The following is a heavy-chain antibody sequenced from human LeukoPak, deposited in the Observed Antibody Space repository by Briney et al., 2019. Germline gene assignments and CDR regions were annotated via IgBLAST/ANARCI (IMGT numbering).Heavy chain of an antibody. V-gene: IGHV4-38-2*02. D-gene: IGHD1-26*01. CDR1: GYSISRGYS. Sequence: SETLSLTCTVSGYSISRGYSWGWIRQPPGKGLEWIGNIYHSGSTNYSPSLKSRVTISVDTSKNQFSLKLSSVAAADTAVYYCARAAYGGSLDWGQGTLVTVSS. J-gene: IGHJ4*02. CDR2: IYHSGST. CDR3: ARAAYGGSLD.